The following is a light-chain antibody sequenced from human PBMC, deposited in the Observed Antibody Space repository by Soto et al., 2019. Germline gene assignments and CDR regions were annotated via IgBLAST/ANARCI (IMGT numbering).Light chain of an antibody. Sequence: EIVMTQSPATLSVSPGERATLSCRASQSVTSNLAWYQQKPGQAPRLLIYGASTRATGIPARFSGSGSGTEFTVTISSLQSEDFAVYYCQQYNKWPTSFGGGTKVEIK. CDR2: GAS. CDR3: QQYNKWPTS. CDR1: QSVTSN. V-gene: IGKV3-15*01. J-gene: IGKJ4*01.